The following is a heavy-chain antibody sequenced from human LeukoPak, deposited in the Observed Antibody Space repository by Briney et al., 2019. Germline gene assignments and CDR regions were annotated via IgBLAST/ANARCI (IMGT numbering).Heavy chain of an antibody. CDR1: RFTFSRYW. CDR2: IKQDGSER. V-gene: IGHV3-7*01. CDR3: ARDIHRYYGDY. J-gene: IGHJ4*02. Sequence: GGSLRLSCAASRFTFSRYWMSWVRQAPGKGLEWVANIKQDGSERYYVDSVRGRFTISRDNAKNSVYLQTNSLRAEDTAVYCCARDIHRYYGDYWGQGTLVTVSS. D-gene: IGHD3-3*01.